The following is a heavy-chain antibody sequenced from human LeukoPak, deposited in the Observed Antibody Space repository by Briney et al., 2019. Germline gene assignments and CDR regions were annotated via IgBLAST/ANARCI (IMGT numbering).Heavy chain of an antibody. V-gene: IGHV3-64*01. D-gene: IGHD4-4*01. CDR1: GFTFSSYA. CDR2: ISSNGGST. Sequence: GGSLRLSCAASGFTFSSYAMHWVRQAPGKGLEYVSAISSNGGSTYYANSVKGRFTISRDNSKNTLYLQMGSLRAEDMAVYYCVREAVTTFPDRYYYYYGMDVWGQGTKVTVSS. J-gene: IGHJ6*02. CDR3: VREAVTTFPDRYYYYYGMDV.